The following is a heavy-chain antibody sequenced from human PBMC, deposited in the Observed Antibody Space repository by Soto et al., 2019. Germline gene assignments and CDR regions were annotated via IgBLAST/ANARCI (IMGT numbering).Heavy chain of an antibody. CDR3: ARITVDTYMINWSHP. Sequence: SETLSLTCTVSGGSVSSGDYYWSWIRQPPGKGLEWIGYIYYSGSTNYNPSLKSRVSISLDTSKNQFSLRLTSVTAADTAVYYCARITVDTYMINWSHPWGQGTMLTVYS. CDR2: IYYSGST. D-gene: IGHD5-18*01. J-gene: IGHJ5*02. V-gene: IGHV4-61*08. CDR1: GGSVSSGDYY.